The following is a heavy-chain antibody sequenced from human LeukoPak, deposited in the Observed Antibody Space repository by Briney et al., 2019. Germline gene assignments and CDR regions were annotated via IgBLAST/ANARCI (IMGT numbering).Heavy chain of an antibody. Sequence: GGSLRLSCAASGFTFTTYAMSWVRQAPGKGLEWVSGLSDSGGSTYYADSVKGRFTISRDNSKNTLYLQMNSLRVEDTAVYYCAKASRATLTTVINWLDSWGQGTPVTVSS. CDR3: AKASRATLTTVINWLDS. V-gene: IGHV3-23*01. D-gene: IGHD4-11*01. CDR2: LSDSGGST. J-gene: IGHJ5*01. CDR1: GFTFTTYA.